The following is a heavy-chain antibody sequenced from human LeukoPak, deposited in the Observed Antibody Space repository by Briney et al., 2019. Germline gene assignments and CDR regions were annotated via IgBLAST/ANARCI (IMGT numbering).Heavy chain of an antibody. J-gene: IGHJ4*02. CDR2: ISSSGSTI. CDR1: GFAFIDYY. D-gene: IGHD5-24*01. CDR3: ARDRRDGYNRFDY. V-gene: IGHV3-11*04. Sequence: PGGSLRLSCASSGFAFIDYYMSWIRQAPGKGLEWVSYISSSGSTIYYADSVKGRFTISRDNAKNSLYLQMNSLRAEDTAVYYCARDRRDGYNRFDYWGQGTLVTVSS.